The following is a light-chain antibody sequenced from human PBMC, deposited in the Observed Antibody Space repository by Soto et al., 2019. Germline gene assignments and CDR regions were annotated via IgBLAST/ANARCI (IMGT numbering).Light chain of an antibody. V-gene: IGKV3-15*01. CDR1: QSINSN. J-gene: IGKJ2*01. CDR2: GAS. CDR3: QQYNSWPLYT. Sequence: EVVMTQSPATLSVSPGERATLSCRASQSINSNLAWYQQKPGQAPRLLIYGASTRATGLPARFSGSGSGTDFTLTISSLQSEDFAVYYCQQYNSWPLYTFGQGTKLEIK.